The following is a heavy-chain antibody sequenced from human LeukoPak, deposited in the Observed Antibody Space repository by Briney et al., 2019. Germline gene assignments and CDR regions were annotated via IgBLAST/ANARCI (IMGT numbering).Heavy chain of an antibody. V-gene: IGHV1-2*02. CDR2: ITPNGRGT. CDR3: ARGPDFGDYVLGN. Sequence: ASVKVSCKTSGYFFTGFFMHWVRQAPGQGLEWMGWITPNGRGTKYAQKFQGRVTMTSDTSISTAYMELSGLRSDDTAVYYCARGPDFGDYVLGNWGQGTLVTVSS. CDR1: GYFFTGFF. J-gene: IGHJ4*02. D-gene: IGHD4-17*01.